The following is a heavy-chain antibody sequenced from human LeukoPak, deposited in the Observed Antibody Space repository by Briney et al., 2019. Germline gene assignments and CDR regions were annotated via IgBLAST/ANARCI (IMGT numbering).Heavy chain of an antibody. CDR2: IWYDGSNQ. CDR3: ARALSRGARWFPSALDY. V-gene: IGHV3-33*01. CDR1: GFTFTSYG. D-gene: IGHD4-23*01. J-gene: IGHJ4*02. Sequence: GGSLRLSCAASGFTFTSYGMHWVRQAPGKGLEWVAVIWYDGSNQYYADSVKGRFTISRDNSKNSLYLQMNSLRAEDTAVYYCARALSRGARWFPSALDYWGQGTLVTVSS.